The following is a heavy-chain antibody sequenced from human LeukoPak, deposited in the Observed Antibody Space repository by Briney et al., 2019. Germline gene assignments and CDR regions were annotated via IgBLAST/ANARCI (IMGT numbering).Heavy chain of an antibody. V-gene: IGHV4-59*01. J-gene: IGHJ5*02. D-gene: IGHD6-6*01. CDR2: IYYSGST. CDR3: ARDYSQLGRSDP. CDR1: GDSISSYY. Sequence: SETLSLTCTVSGDSISSYYWSWIRQPPGKGLEWIGYIYYSGSTNYNPSLKSRVTISVDTSKNQFSLKLSSVTAADTAVYYCARDYSQLGRSDPWGQGTLVTVSS.